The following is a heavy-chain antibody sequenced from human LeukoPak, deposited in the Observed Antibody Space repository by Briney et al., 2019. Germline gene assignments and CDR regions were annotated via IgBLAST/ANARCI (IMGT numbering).Heavy chain of an antibody. D-gene: IGHD3-22*01. Sequence: SQTLSLTCTVPGGSISSGGYFYYGWIRQHPGKGLEWIGYIYYTGSTYYDPSLKSRVSISVDTSKNQFSLKLSSVTAADTAVYYCARDRGGYSQFDSWGQGTLVTVSS. CDR2: IYYTGST. V-gene: IGHV4-31*03. J-gene: IGHJ4*02. CDR1: GGSISSGGYFY. CDR3: ARDRGGYSQFDS.